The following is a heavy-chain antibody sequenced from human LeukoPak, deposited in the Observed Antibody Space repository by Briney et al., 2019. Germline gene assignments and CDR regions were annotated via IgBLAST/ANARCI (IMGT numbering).Heavy chain of an antibody. D-gene: IGHD4-23*01. J-gene: IGHJ3*02. CDR3: ASRTTVAFDAFDI. Sequence: ASVKVSCKASGYTFTSYDINWVRQATGQGLEWMGWMNPNSGNTGYAQKFQGRVTITRNTSISTAYMELSSLRSEDTAVYYCASRTTVAFDAFDIWGQGTMVTVSS. V-gene: IGHV1-8*03. CDR1: GYTFTSYD. CDR2: MNPNSGNT.